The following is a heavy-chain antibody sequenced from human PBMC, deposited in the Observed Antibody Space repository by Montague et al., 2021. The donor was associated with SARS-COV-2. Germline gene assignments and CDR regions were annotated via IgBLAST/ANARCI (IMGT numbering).Heavy chain of an antibody. CDR2: TYFTSKWSS. J-gene: IGHJ4*02. D-gene: IGHD2-2*01. CDR3: ARAYCSSTSCYPIDY. Sequence: CAISGDIVSSTSAAWNWIRQSPSRGLEWLGGTYFTSKWSSEYALSVKSRLIISPDTSKNQFSLRLMSVTPDDTAVYYCARAYCSSTSCYPIDYWSQGTLVTVSS. V-gene: IGHV6-1*01. CDR1: GDIVSSTSAA.